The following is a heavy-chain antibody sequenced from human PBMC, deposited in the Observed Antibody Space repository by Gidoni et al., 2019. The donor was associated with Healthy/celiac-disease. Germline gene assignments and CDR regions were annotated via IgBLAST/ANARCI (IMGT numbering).Heavy chain of an antibody. V-gene: IGHV3-30-3*01. CDR2: ISYDGSNK. CDR1: GCTVSSYA. J-gene: IGHJ6*03. CDR3: ARDPSEWRLYYYYYYMDV. D-gene: IGHD3-3*01. Sequence: QVQLVESGGGVVQPGRSLRLSCAASGCTVSSYAMHWVRKAPGKGLEWVAVISYDGSNKYYADSVKGRVTISRDNSKNTLYLQMNSLRAEDTAVYYCARDPSEWRLYYYYYYMDVWGKGTTVTVSS.